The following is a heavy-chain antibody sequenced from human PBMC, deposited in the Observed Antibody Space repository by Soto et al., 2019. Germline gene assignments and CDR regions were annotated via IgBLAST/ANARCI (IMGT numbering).Heavy chain of an antibody. CDR2: IYYSGST. Sequence: QVQLQESGPGLVKPSQTLSLTCTVSGGSISSGGYYWSWIRQHPGKGLEWIGYIYYSGSTYYNPSLKSRVTISVDTSKNQFSLKLSSVTAADTAVYYCARGNGPYDILTGYFFSGGMDVWGQGTTVTVSS. J-gene: IGHJ6*02. CDR1: GGSISSGGYY. CDR3: ARGNGPYDILTGYFFSGGMDV. D-gene: IGHD3-9*01. V-gene: IGHV4-31*03.